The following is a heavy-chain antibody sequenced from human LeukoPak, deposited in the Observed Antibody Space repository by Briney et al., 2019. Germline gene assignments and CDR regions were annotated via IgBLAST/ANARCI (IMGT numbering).Heavy chain of an antibody. V-gene: IGHV1-2*06. J-gene: IGHJ4*02. Sequence: ASVKVSCKASGYTFTGYYMHWVRQAPGQGLEWMGRINPNSGGTNYAQKFQGRVTMTRDTSISTAYMELSRLRSEDTAVYYCARAPQYSSSWGFWGQGTLVTVSS. CDR2: INPNSGGT. CDR3: ARAPQYSSSWGF. CDR1: GYTFTGYY. D-gene: IGHD6-13*01.